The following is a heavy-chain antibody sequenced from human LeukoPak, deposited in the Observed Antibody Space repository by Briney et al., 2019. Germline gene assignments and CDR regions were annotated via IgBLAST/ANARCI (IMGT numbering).Heavy chain of an antibody. CDR3: AHRRGYSFGFIDY. CDR2: IYWNDDK. D-gene: IGHD5-18*01. CDR1: GFSLNTSGVS. Sequence: SGPTLVNPTQTLTLTCTLSGFSLNTSGVSVVWIRQPPGKALEWLALIYWNDDKRYSPSLKSRLNINKDTSKSQVVLTVTNMAPVDTATYYCAHRRGYSFGFIDYWGQGALVTVSS. J-gene: IGHJ4*02. V-gene: IGHV2-5*01.